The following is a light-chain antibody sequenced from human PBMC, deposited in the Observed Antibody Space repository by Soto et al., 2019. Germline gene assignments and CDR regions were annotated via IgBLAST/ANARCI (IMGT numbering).Light chain of an antibody. CDR2: SNN. V-gene: IGLV1-44*01. J-gene: IGLJ2*01. Sequence: QAVVTQPPSASGTPGQRVTISCSGTSSNIGINTVNWYQQLPGTAPKLLIYSNNQRPSGVPDRFSGSKSGTSASLAISGLQSEDEADYYCAAWDDSLNGPVLFGGGTKLTVL. CDR1: SSNIGINT. CDR3: AAWDDSLNGPVL.